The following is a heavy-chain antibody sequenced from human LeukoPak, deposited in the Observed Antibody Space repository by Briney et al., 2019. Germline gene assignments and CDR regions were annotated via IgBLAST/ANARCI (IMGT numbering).Heavy chain of an antibody. CDR3: AMQQRYAFDI. J-gene: IGHJ3*02. CDR2: ISGSGGST. CDR1: GFTFSSYD. V-gene: IGHV3-23*01. D-gene: IGHD6-13*01. Sequence: PGGSLRLSCAAYGFTFSSYDMSWVRQAPGKGLEWVSAISGSGGSTYYADSVKGRFTISRDNSKNTLYLQMNSLRAEDSAVYYCAMQQRYAFDIWGQGTMVTVSS.